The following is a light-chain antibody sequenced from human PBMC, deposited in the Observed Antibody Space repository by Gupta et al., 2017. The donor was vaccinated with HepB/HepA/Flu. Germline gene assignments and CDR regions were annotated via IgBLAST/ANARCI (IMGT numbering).Light chain of an antibody. CDR2: AAS. J-gene: IGKJ1*01. Sequence: AIQMTQSPSSLAASVGDRVTITCRASQDIRSDLAWYQQKPGKAPKLLNYAASSLQTGVPSRFSGSGSGTDFTLTISSLQPEDFATYYCLQDYNYPWTFGQGTKVEVK. CDR1: QDIRSD. CDR3: LQDYNYPWT. V-gene: IGKV1-6*01.